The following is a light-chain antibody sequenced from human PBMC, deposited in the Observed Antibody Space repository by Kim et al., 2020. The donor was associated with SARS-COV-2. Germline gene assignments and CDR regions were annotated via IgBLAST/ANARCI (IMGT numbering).Light chain of an antibody. Sequence: DVQLTQSPSSLSASVGDRGTITCRASQNIYSFLSWYQQKPGKAPRLLIYTASNLQSGVPSRFSGSGSGTDFTLTISSLQPDDLAVYYCQQNSRPPLTFGGGTKVDIK. CDR3: QQNSRPPLT. J-gene: IGKJ4*01. V-gene: IGKV1-39*01. CDR2: TAS. CDR1: QNIYSF.